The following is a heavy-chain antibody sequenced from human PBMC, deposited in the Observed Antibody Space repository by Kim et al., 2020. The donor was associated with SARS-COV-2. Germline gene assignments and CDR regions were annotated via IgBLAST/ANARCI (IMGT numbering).Heavy chain of an antibody. J-gene: IGHJ6*02. Sequence: SETLSLTCTVSGGSISSFYWSWIRQPAGKDLEWMGHIYSSGSTNYNPSLKSRVTMSVDTSKNQFSLKLTSVPAADTAVYFCARESSIAATGTGYYYYGMDVWGPGTTVTVSS. V-gene: IGHV4-4*07. D-gene: IGHD6-13*01. CDR3: ARESSIAATGTGYYYYGMDV. CDR1: GGSISSFY. CDR2: IYSSGST.